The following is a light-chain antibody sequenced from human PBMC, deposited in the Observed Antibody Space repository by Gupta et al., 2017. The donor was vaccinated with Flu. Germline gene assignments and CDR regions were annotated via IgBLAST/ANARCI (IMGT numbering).Light chain of an antibody. CDR2: EVN. J-gene: IGLJ1*01. Sequence: QSALTQPVSVAGSPGPSTIFSCTYASSDIGTYNYVSWYQHHPGNAPKLLIYEVNNRPSGVSNRFSGSKSGYTASLTISGLQAGDEADYYCTSYTSTSLLYVFGTGTKVTVL. CDR3: TSYTSTSLLYV. V-gene: IGLV2-14*01. CDR1: SSDIGTYNY.